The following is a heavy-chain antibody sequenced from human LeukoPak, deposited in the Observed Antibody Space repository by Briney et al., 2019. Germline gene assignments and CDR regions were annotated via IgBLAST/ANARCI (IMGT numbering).Heavy chain of an antibody. Sequence: SETLSLTCTVSGGSISSSSYYWGWIRQPPGKGLEWIGSIYYSGSTYYNPSLKSRVTISVDTSKNQFSLKLSSVTAADTAVYYCARLYYSGYDYNNWFDPWGQGTLVTVSS. CDR2: IYYSGST. V-gene: IGHV4-39*01. J-gene: IGHJ5*02. CDR3: ARLYYSGYDYNNWFDP. D-gene: IGHD5-12*01. CDR1: GGSISSSSYY.